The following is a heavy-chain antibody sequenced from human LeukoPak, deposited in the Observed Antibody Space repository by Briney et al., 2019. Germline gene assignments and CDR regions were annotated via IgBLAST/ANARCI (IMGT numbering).Heavy chain of an antibody. D-gene: IGHD2-2*01. Sequence: SEILSLTCTVSGGSISSSSYYWGWIRQPPGKGLEWIGSIYYSGSTYYNPSLKSRVTISVDTSKNQFSLKLSSVTAADTAVYYCARAGQGYCTSASCFLSLDYWGQGTLVTVSS. V-gene: IGHV4-39*01. CDR1: GGSISSSSYY. J-gene: IGHJ4*02. CDR3: ARAGQGYCTSASCFLSLDY. CDR2: IYYSGST.